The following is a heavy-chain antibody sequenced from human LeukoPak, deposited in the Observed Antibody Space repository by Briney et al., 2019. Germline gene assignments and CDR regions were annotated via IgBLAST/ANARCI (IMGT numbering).Heavy chain of an antibody. J-gene: IGHJ4*02. CDR1: GGSISSSNW. CDR2: IYHSGST. Sequence: SETLSLTCAVSGGSISSSNWWSWVRQPPGKGLGWIGEIYHSGSTNYNPSLKSRVTISVDKSKNQFSLKLSSVTAADTAVYYCATRSGSSPYYFDHWGQGTLVIVSS. D-gene: IGHD1-26*01. V-gene: IGHV4-4*02. CDR3: ATRSGSSPYYFDH.